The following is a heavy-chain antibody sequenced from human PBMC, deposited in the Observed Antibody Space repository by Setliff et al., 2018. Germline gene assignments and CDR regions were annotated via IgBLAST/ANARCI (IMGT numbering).Heavy chain of an antibody. V-gene: IGHV3-7*01. J-gene: IGHJ4*02. CDR1: GFTFTNYW. D-gene: IGHD6-19*01. Sequence: PGESLTISCAASGFTFTNYWINWVRQAPGKGLEWVANIKQDESEKHYVGSVKGRFTISRDNARNSVYLQMNSLRAEDAAVYYCATSDWYAAFDHWGQGTLVTVSS. CDR3: ATSDWYAAFDH. CDR2: IKQDESEK.